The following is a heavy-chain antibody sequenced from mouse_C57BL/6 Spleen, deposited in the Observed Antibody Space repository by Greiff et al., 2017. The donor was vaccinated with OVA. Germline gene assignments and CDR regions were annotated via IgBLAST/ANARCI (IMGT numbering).Heavy chain of an antibody. D-gene: IGHD2-4*01. Sequence: QVQLKQPGAELVRPGSSVKLSCKASGYTFTSYWMHWVKQRPIQGLEWIGNIDPSDSETHYNQKFKDKATLTVDQSSSTAYMQLSSLTSEDSAVYYCARGDDYHYFDYWGQGTTLTVSS. CDR1: GYTFTSYW. CDR3: ARGDDYHYFDY. CDR2: IDPSDSET. J-gene: IGHJ2*01. V-gene: IGHV1-52*01.